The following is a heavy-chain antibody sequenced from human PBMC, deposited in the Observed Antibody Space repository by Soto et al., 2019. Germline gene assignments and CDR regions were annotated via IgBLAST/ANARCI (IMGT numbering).Heavy chain of an antibody. J-gene: IGHJ4*02. CDR2: IWHTGRP. V-gene: IGHV4-4*02. CDR3: VRDSRTGCSSINCYMH. D-gene: IGHD2-15*01. Sequence: SETLSLTCDVSGDSLTNNRWWSWVRQASGKGLEWIGEIWHTGRPNYNPSLKSRVAISIDKSKNQFSLKLSSVTAADTAVYYCVRDSRTGCSSINCYMHWGQGTLVTVSS. CDR1: GDSLTNNRW.